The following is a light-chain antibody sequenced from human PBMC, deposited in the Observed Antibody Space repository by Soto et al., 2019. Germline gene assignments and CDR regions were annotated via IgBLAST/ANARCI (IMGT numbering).Light chain of an antibody. Sequence: EIILTQSPASLSVSPGERATLSCRASQSVNNNLAWYQQKPGQAPRLLIYGASTRATGIPGRFRGSGSGTEFTLTITSLQSEDFAVCFCQQYNILPPDTVGQGTKVDSK. J-gene: IGKJ2*01. CDR2: GAS. CDR1: QSVNNN. CDR3: QQYNILPPDT. V-gene: IGKV3-15*01.